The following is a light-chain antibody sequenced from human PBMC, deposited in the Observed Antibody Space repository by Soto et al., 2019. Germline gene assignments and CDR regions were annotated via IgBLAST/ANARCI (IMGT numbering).Light chain of an antibody. J-gene: IGLJ2*01. V-gene: IGLV2-14*03. Sequence: QSALTQPASVSGSPGQSITISCTGASSDVGGYNYVSWYQHHPGKAPKLMIYDVSNRPSGVSNRFSDSKSGNTASLIISGLQAEDEVDYYCSSYTRSSTLFGGGTKLTVL. CDR1: SSDVGGYNY. CDR2: DVS. CDR3: SSYTRSSTL.